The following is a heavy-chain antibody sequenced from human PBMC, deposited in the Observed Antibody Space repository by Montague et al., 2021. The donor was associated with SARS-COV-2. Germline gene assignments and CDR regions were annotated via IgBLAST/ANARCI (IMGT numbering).Heavy chain of an antibody. CDR2: INHSGST. Sequence: SETLSLTCAVYGGSLSGYYWSWIRQPPGKGLEWIGEINHSGSTNYNPSLKSRVTISVDTSKNQFSLKLSSVTAADTAVYYCARSPWYYYDSSGYYLDYWGQGTLVTVSS. CDR3: ARSPWYYYDSSGYYLDY. D-gene: IGHD3-22*01. J-gene: IGHJ4*02. CDR1: GGSLSGYY. V-gene: IGHV4-34*01.